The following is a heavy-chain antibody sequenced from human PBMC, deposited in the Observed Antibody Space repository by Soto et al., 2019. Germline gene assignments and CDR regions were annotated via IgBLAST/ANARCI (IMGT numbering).Heavy chain of an antibody. CDR1: GGSVGSGAYY. Sequence: SETLSLTCIVSGGSVGSGAYYWSWIRQPPGNALEWIGYIQYSGGTNYNSSLKSRVTISVDMSRNRFSLKLTSVTAADTAFYYCARHDYSDRAFDLWGQGTMVTV. J-gene: IGHJ3*01. D-gene: IGHD3-22*01. V-gene: IGHV4-61*08. CDR2: IQYSGGT. CDR3: ARHDYSDRAFDL.